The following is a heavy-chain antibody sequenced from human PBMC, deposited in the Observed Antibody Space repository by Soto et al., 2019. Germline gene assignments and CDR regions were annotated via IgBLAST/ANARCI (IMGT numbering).Heavy chain of an antibody. Sequence: ASVKVSCKASGGTFSSYAISWVRQAPGQGLEWMGGIIPIFGTANYAQKFQGRVTITADKSTSTAYMELSSLRSEDTAVYYCARDDVVVVPAALGSPYYYYGMDVWGQGTTVTVSS. CDR1: GGTFSSYA. V-gene: IGHV1-69*06. J-gene: IGHJ6*02. CDR2: IIPIFGTA. D-gene: IGHD2-2*01. CDR3: ARDDVVVVPAALGSPYYYYGMDV.